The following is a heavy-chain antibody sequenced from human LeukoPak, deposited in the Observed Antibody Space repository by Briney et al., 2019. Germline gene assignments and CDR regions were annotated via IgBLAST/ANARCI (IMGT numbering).Heavy chain of an antibody. CDR2: IKADGSVK. CDR1: GFTFSTFW. CDR3: VRDSDYQRISTDRYAHYDALDF. D-gene: IGHD3-16*01. V-gene: IGHV3-7*01. J-gene: IGHJ3*01. Sequence: GWSLRLSCAASGFTFSTFWMSWVRQAPGKGLEWVANIKADGSVKHYIDSMEGRFSISRDNARSSLYLQMNSLRAEDTAVYYCVRDSDYQRISTDRYAHYDALDFWGHGTMVTVSS.